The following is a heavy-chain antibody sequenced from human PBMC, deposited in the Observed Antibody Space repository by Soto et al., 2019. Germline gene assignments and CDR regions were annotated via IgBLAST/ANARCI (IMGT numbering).Heavy chain of an antibody. D-gene: IGHD2-15*01. J-gene: IGHJ5*02. CDR2: TYSGGST. CDR3: ARDCGGGSCYPALGA. CDR1: GFVVSETY. Sequence: EVQVVESVGGLIQPGGSLRLSCAASGFVVSETYMSWVRQAPGRGLQWVSFTYSGGSTYYADSVKGRFTISRDSSRNTLYLQMNSLRVEDTAVYYCARDCGGGSCYPALGAWGQGTLVTVSS. V-gene: IGHV3-53*01.